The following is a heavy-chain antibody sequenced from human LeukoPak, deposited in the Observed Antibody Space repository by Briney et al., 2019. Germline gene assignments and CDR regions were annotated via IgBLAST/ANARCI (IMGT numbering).Heavy chain of an antibody. J-gene: IGHJ5*02. CDR3: ARDSRQQRFDP. Sequence: SETLSLTCIVSGGSLSRYYWSWIRQPPGKGLEWIGYIYYSGSTNYNPSLKSRVTISVDTSKNQFSLKLSSVTAADTAVYYCARDSRQQRFDPWGQGTLVTVSS. V-gene: IGHV4-59*01. D-gene: IGHD6-13*01. CDR1: GGSLSRYY. CDR2: IYYSGST.